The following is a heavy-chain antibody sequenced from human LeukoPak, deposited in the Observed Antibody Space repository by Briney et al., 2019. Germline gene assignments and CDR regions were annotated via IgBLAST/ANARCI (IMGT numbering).Heavy chain of an antibody. CDR2: INPNSDAT. V-gene: IGHV1-2*02. J-gene: IGHJ6*03. Sequence: ASVKVSCKASGYTFSDYYLHWARQAPGQGLEWMGWINPNSDATDYAQKFQGRVTMTRDTSITTAYMELSRLRSDDTAVYYCARSHPGIAAAGTRYYYYYMDVWGKGTTVTISS. CDR3: ARSHPGIAAAGTRYYYYYMDV. CDR1: GYTFSDYY. D-gene: IGHD6-13*01.